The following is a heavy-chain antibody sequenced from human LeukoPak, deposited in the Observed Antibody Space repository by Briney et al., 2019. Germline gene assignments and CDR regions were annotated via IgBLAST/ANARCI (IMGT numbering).Heavy chain of an antibody. Sequence: SETLSLTCAVYGGSFSGYYWSWIRQPPGKGLEWIGEINHSGSTNYNPSLKSRVTILVDTSKNQFSLKLSSVTAADTAVYYCARGRRYDFWSGYYTGNWFDPWGQGTLVTVSS. V-gene: IGHV4-34*01. CDR1: GGSFSGYY. CDR2: INHSGST. J-gene: IGHJ5*02. D-gene: IGHD3-3*01. CDR3: ARGRRYDFWSGYYTGNWFDP.